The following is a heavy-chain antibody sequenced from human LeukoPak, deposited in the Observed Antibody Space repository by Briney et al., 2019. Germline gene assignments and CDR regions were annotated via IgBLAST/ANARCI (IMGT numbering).Heavy chain of an antibody. Sequence: ASVKVSCKASGYTFTGYYMHWVRQAPGQGLEWMGRINPNNGATNYAQKLQGRVTITGDTSISTAYMELSSLRSEDTAVYYCAREDCSGGSCHHFDYWGQGTLVTVSS. CDR1: GYTFTGYY. J-gene: IGHJ4*02. V-gene: IGHV1-2*06. D-gene: IGHD2-15*01. CDR3: AREDCSGGSCHHFDY. CDR2: INPNNGAT.